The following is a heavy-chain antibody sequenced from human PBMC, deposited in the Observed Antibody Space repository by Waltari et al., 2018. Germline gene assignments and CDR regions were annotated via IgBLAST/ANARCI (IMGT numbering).Heavy chain of an antibody. V-gene: IGHV2-5*01. CDR3: AHRQILSEWLSYPYFDY. CDR1: GFSLSTSGVG. CDR2: IYWNDDK. Sequence: QITLKESGPTLVKPTQTLTLTCTFSGFSLSTSGVGVGWIRQPPGKALEWLALIYWNDDKRYSPSLKSRLTITKDTSKNQVVLTMTNMDPVDTATYYCAHRQILSEWLSYPYFDYWGQGTLVTVSS. D-gene: IGHD3-3*01. J-gene: IGHJ4*02.